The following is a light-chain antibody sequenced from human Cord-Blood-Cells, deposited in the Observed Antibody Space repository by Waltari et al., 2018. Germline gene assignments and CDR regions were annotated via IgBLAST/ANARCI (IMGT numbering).Light chain of an antibody. CDR3: QVWDSSSDRV. V-gene: IGLV3-21*04. CDR1: NIGSKS. CDR2: YDS. Sequence: SYVLTQSPSVSVAPGKTARITCGGNNIGSKSVHWYQQKPGQAPVLVIYYDSDRPSGIPERFSGSNSGNTATLTISRVEAGDEADYYCQVWDSSSDRVFGGGTKLTVL. J-gene: IGLJ2*01.